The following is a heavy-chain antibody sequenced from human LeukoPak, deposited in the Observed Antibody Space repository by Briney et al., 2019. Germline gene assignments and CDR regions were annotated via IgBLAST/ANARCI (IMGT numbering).Heavy chain of an antibody. D-gene: IGHD3-22*01. CDR3: ARETSSYYDSRGVAYYFDY. Sequence: GGSLRLSCAASGFTFDDYGMSWVRQAPGKGLEWVSGINWNGGSTGYADSVKGRFTISRDNAKNSLYLQMNSLRAEDTALYYCARETSSYYDSRGVAYYFDYWGQGTLVTVSS. CDR2: INWNGGST. J-gene: IGHJ4*02. CDR1: GFTFDDYG. V-gene: IGHV3-20*04.